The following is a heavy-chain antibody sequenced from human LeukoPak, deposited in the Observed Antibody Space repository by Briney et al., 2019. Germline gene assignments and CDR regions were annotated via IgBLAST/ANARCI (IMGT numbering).Heavy chain of an antibody. J-gene: IGHJ4*02. V-gene: IGHV3-53*01. Sequence: GGSLRLSCAASGFTVSSNYMSWVRQAPGKGLEWVSVIYSGGSTYYADSVKGRFTISRDNSKNTLYLQMNSLRAEDTAVYYCARDVGSSGWYGGYYFDYWGQGTLVTVSS. CDR3: ARDVGSSGWYGGYYFDY. CDR2: IYSGGST. D-gene: IGHD6-19*01. CDR1: GFTVSSNY.